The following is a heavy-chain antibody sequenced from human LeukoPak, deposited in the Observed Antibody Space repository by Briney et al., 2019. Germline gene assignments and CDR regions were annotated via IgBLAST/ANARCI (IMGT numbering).Heavy chain of an antibody. Sequence: PSETLSLTCAVSGCPISSSRYHWRWIRQPPGKGLEWIGSMYYSGSTYYKTSLKSRVTISADTSKNEFSLELSSVTAADTAGEYCPTRYYDNTGYYYLYYWGQGTLVTVSS. J-gene: IGHJ4*02. CDR2: MYYSGST. CDR3: PTRYYDNTGYYYLYY. CDR1: GCPISSSRYH. V-gene: IGHV4-39*01. D-gene: IGHD3-22*01.